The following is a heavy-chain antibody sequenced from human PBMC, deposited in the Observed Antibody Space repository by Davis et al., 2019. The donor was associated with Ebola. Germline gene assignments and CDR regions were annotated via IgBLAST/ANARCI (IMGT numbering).Heavy chain of an antibody. CDR1: GFTFSSYS. V-gene: IGHV3-21*01. D-gene: IGHD3-3*01. CDR3: ARGPYFWSGYYKYYYGMDV. Sequence: GESLKISCAASGFTFSSYSMNWVRQAPGKGLEWVSSISSSSSYIYYADSVKGRFTISRDNAKNSLYLQMNSLRAEDTAVYYCARGPYFWSGYYKYYYGMDVWGQGTTVTVSS. CDR2: ISSSSSYI. J-gene: IGHJ6*02.